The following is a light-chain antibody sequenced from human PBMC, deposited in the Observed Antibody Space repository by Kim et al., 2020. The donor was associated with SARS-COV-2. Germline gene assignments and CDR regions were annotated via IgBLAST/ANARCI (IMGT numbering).Light chain of an antibody. CDR1: KLGDKY. CDR3: QAWDSSTAWV. CDR2: QDS. Sequence: PVSVSESQGQTARITCAGEKLGDKYACWYQQKPGRSPVLVIYQDSKRPSRLSERFSGHNSGDTATLTISGTQAMDEADYYCQAWDSSTAWVFGGGTK. V-gene: IGLV3-1*01. J-gene: IGLJ3*02.